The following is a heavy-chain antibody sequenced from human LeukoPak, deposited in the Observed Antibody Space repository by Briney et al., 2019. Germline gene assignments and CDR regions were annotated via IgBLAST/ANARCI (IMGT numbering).Heavy chain of an antibody. CDR1: GFTFGDYA. CDR3: TRDIVVVPAAIYYYYYYGMDV. D-gene: IGHD2-2*01. J-gene: IGHJ6*04. Sequence: GSLRLSCTASGFTFGDYAISWVRPAPGEGLEWVGFIRSKAYGGTTEYAASVKGRFTISRDDSKSIAYLQMNSLKTEDTAVYYCTRDIVVVPAAIYYYYYYGMDVWGKGTTVTVSS. CDR2: IRSKAYGGTT. V-gene: IGHV3-49*04.